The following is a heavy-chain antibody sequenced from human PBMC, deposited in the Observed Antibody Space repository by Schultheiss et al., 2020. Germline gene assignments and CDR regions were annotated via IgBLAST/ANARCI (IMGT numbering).Heavy chain of an antibody. Sequence: GGSLRLSCAASGFTFSNAWMSWVRQAPGKGLEWVAVIYYDGSKKYYADTVKGRFTISRDNSKNTLYLQMNSLRAEDTAVYYCANSMVTGWYYFDYWGQGTLVTVSS. V-gene: IGHV3-33*08. CDR3: ANSMVTGWYYFDY. CDR2: IYYDGSKK. CDR1: GFTFSNAW. J-gene: IGHJ4*02. D-gene: IGHD5-18*01.